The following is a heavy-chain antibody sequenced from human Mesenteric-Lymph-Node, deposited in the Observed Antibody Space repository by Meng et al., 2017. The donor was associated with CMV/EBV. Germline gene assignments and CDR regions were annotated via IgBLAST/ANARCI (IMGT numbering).Heavy chain of an antibody. CDR2: ISSSSSTI. Sequence: GESLKISCAASGFTFSSYSMNWVRQAPGKGLEWVSSISSSSSTIYYADSVKGRFTISRDNAKNSLYLQMNSLRAEDTAVYYCARGKWELHYWGQGTLVTVSS. CDR3: ARGKWELHY. D-gene: IGHD1-26*01. J-gene: IGHJ4*02. CDR1: GFTFSSYS. V-gene: IGHV3-48*04.